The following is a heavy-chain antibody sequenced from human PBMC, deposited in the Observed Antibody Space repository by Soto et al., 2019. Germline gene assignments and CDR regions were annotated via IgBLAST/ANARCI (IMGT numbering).Heavy chain of an antibody. CDR3: ARDSAKGRDGYNPFDY. D-gene: IGHD5-12*01. V-gene: IGHV1-46*01. CDR1: GYTFSNDY. J-gene: IGHJ4*02. Sequence: QVQLMQSGAEVKKPGASVKVSCRASGYTFSNDYMHWVRQAPGPGLEWMGIINPSGAGTSYAQKFQGRVTMTRDTSKSTVYMDLSSLRSEDTAMYYCARDSAKGRDGYNPFDYWGQGTLVTVSS. CDR2: INPSGAGT.